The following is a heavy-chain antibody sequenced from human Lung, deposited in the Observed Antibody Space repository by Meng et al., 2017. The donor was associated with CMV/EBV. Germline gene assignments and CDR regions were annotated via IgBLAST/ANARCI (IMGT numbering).Heavy chain of an antibody. J-gene: IGHJ6*02. V-gene: IGHV1-2*02. CDR1: GDTFTGYY. CDR3: ARDYYSAGAPTGGLDV. D-gene: IGHD3-10*01. Sequence: ASXXVSXKASGDTFTGYYMHWVRQAPGQGLEWMGWINPNNGAPNYEEKFQGRVMMTRATSNSTAYMELSSLGSEDTAVYYCARDYYSAGAPTGGLDVWGPGTTVTVSS. CDR2: INPNNGAP.